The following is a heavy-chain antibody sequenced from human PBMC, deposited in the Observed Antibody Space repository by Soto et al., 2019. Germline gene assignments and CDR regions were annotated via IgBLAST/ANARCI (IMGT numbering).Heavy chain of an antibody. CDR3: ARGRDQSAAAGNVQYYYYYYMDV. CDR1: GGSFSGYY. D-gene: IGHD6-13*01. Sequence: SETLSLTCAVYGGSFSGYYWSWIRQPPGKGLEWIGEINHSGSTNYNPSLKSRVTISVDTSKNQFSLKLSSVTAADTAVYYCARGRDQSAAAGNVQYYYYYYMDVWGKGTTVTVSS. J-gene: IGHJ6*03. V-gene: IGHV4-34*01. CDR2: INHSGST.